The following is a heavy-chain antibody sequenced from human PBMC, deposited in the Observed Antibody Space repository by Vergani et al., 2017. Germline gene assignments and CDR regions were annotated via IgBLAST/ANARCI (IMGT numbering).Heavy chain of an antibody. V-gene: IGHV3-21*01. Sequence: EVQLVESGGGLVKPGGSLRLSCAASGFTFSSYSMNWVRQAPGKGLEWVSSISSSSSYTYYADSVKGRFTISRDNAKNSLYLQMNSLRAEDTAVYYCARVRGYRTSDAFDIWGQGTMVTVSS. J-gene: IGHJ3*02. D-gene: IGHD5-18*01. CDR3: ARVRGYRTSDAFDI. CDR1: GFTFSSYS. CDR2: ISSSSSYT.